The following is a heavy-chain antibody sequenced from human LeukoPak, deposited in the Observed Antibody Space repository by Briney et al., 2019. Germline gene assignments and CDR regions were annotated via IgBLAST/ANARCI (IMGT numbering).Heavy chain of an antibody. CDR2: IYPGDSDT. V-gene: IGHV5-51*01. CDR1: GYSFTSYW. Sequence: GESLKISCKGSGYSFTSYWIGWVRQIPGKGLEWMGIIYPGDSDTRYSPSFQGQVTISADKSISTAYLQWSSLKASDTAMYYCARQEGDSSGYRPDAFDIWGQGTMVTVSS. D-gene: IGHD3-22*01. J-gene: IGHJ3*02. CDR3: ARQEGDSSGYRPDAFDI.